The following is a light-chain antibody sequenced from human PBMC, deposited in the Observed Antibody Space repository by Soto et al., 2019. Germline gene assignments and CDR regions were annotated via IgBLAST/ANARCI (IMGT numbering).Light chain of an antibody. J-gene: IGKJ2*01. Sequence: VLTQSPGTLSLSPGERATLSCRASQSVSSTFLAWYQQNPGQAPRLLIYGASSRATGIPDRFSGSGSCTDFTLTISRLEPEDFAVYYCQQYGASHPLYAFGQGTKLEMK. V-gene: IGKV3-20*01. CDR1: QSVSSTF. CDR3: QQYGASHPLYA. CDR2: GAS.